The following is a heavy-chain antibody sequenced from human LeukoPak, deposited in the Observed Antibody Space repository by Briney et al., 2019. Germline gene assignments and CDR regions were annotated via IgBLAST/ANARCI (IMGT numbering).Heavy chain of an antibody. CDR1: GFTFSSYA. V-gene: IGHV3-23*01. J-gene: IGHJ4*02. Sequence: GGSLRLSCAASGFTFSSYAMSWVRQAPGKGLEWVSAISGSGGSTYYADSVKGRFTISRDNSKNTLYLQMNSLRAEDTAVYYCATPPTYYDFWSGYPPVDYWGQGTLVTASS. CDR3: ATPPTYYDFWSGYPPVDY. CDR2: ISGSGGST. D-gene: IGHD3-3*01.